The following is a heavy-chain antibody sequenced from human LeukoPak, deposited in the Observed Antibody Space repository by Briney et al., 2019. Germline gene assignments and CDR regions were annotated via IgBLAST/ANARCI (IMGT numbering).Heavy chain of an antibody. Sequence: GESLKIPSKASAYSFTSYWIGWLLQMPAKGLEWMGFIYPGDSDTRYSPSFQSQVTISADKSISTAYLQWSSLKASDTAMYYCARQPIGYCSSTSCWGQGTLVTVSS. CDR3: ARQPIGYCSSTSC. CDR1: AYSFTSYW. CDR2: IYPGDSDT. V-gene: IGHV5-51*01. J-gene: IGHJ4*02. D-gene: IGHD2-2*01.